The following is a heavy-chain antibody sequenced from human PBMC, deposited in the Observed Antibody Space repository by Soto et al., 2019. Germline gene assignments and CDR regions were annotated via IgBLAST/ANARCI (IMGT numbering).Heavy chain of an antibody. CDR2: ISGSGGST. CDR3: VKDYYDSSGYYYPTLYYYYGMDV. J-gene: IGHJ6*02. D-gene: IGHD3-22*01. Sequence: PGGSLRLSCAASGFTFSSYAMSWVRQAPGKGLEWVSAISGSGGSTYYADSVKGRFTISRDNSKNTLYLQMNSLRAEDTAVYYFVKDYYDSSGYYYPTLYYYYGMDVWGQGTTVTVSS. CDR1: GFTFSSYA. V-gene: IGHV3-23*01.